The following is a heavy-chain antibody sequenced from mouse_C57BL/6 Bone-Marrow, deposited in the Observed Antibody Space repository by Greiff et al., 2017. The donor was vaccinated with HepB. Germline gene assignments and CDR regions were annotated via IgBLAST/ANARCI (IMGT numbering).Heavy chain of an antibody. CDR1: GFNIKDDY. CDR2: IDPENGDT. D-gene: IGHD3-3*01. V-gene: IGHV14-4*01. J-gene: IGHJ2*01. Sequence: VQLKESGAELVRPGASVKLSCTASGFNIKDDYMHWVKQRPEQGLEWIGWIDPENGDTEYASKFQGKATITADTSSNTAYLQLSSLTSEDTAVYYCSAGDCNEYWGQGTTLTVSS. CDR3: SAGDCNEY.